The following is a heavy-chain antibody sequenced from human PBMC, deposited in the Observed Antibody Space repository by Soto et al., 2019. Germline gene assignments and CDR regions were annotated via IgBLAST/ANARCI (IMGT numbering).Heavy chain of an antibody. D-gene: IGHD2-21*02. CDR3: ARAIVVVTAISLDP. J-gene: IGHJ5*02. CDR1: GGTFSSYA. V-gene: IGHV1-69*06. Sequence: GASVKVSCKASGGTFSSYAISWVRQAPGQGLEWMGGIIPIFGTANYAQKFQGRVTITADKSTSTAYMELSSLRSEDAAVYYCARAIVVVTAISLDPWGQGTLVTVSS. CDR2: IIPIFGTA.